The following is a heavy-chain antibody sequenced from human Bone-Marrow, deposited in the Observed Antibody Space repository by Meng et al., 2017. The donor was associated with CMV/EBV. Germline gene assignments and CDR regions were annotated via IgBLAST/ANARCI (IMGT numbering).Heavy chain of an antibody. V-gene: IGHV3-23*01. CDR1: EFIFSTYA. CDR3: AKGMYNWGSVVDY. D-gene: IGHD1-20*01. J-gene: IGHJ4*02. CDR2: ISSSGGNT. Sequence: CAASEFIFSTYAMSWVRQAQGKGLEWVSVISSSGGNTYYADSVKGRFTISRDNSKDTLYLQMNSLRAEDTAIYYCAKGMYNWGSVVDYWGQGTLVTVSS.